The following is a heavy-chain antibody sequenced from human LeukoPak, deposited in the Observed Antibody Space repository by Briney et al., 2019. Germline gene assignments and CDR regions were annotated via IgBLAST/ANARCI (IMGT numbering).Heavy chain of an antibody. CDR2: TYYRSKWYN. Sequence: SQTLSVTCAISGDSVSSKNAACNWIRQSPSRGLEWLGRTYYRSKWYNDNAESVKGRISINADTSKNQFSLQLNSVTPEDTAVYYCARGFSSGWFDYWGQGTLVTVSS. CDR1: GDSVSSKNAA. J-gene: IGHJ4*02. D-gene: IGHD6-19*01. V-gene: IGHV6-1*01. CDR3: ARGFSSGWFDY.